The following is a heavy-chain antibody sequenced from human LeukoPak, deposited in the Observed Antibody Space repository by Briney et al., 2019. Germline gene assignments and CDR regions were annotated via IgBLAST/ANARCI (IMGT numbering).Heavy chain of an antibody. Sequence: SETLSLTCTVSGGSIGGYYWSWIRQSPGKGLDWIGYIYYTGSTDYNPSLKSRVTISVDTSKNQFSLKLTSVTAPDTAVYYCARHISGNYGGYFDYWGQGTLVAVSS. V-gene: IGHV4-59*08. CDR3: ARHISGNYGGYFDY. D-gene: IGHD1-26*01. J-gene: IGHJ4*02. CDR1: GGSIGGYY. CDR2: IYYTGST.